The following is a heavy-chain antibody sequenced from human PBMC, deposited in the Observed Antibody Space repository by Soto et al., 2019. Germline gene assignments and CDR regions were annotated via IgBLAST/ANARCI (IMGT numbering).Heavy chain of an antibody. Sequence: NPSETLSLTCTISGGSISTYYWSWIRQPSGKGLEWIGYIYYSGSTNYNPSLKSRVTISLDTSKNQFSLKLSSVTAADTAVYYCALTDYSNDGWFDPWGQGTLVTVSS. J-gene: IGHJ5*02. D-gene: IGHD4-4*01. CDR3: ALTDYSNDGWFDP. CDR1: GGSISTYY. V-gene: IGHV4-59*01. CDR2: IYYSGST.